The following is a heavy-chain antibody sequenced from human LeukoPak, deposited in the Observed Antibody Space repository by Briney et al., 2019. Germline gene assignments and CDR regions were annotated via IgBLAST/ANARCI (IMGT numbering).Heavy chain of an antibody. J-gene: IGHJ5*02. CDR3: ARRRQLLVFRWFDP. CDR1: GFTVSSNY. D-gene: IGHD6-19*01. Sequence: GGSLRLSCEASGFTVSSNYMSWVRQAPGKGLEWVSVIYRGGSTYYADSVKGRLTISRDNSKNTLYLQMNSLRPADMAVYYCARRRQLLVFRWFDPWGQGTLVTVSS. V-gene: IGHV3-53*01. CDR2: IYRGGST.